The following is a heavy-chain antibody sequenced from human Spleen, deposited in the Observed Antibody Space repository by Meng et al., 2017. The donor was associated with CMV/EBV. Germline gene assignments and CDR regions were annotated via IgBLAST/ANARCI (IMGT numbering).Heavy chain of an antibody. Sequence: GESLKISCAASGFTFSSFAMSWVRQAPGKGLEWVSAISGSGGSTYYADSVKGRFTISRDNSKNTLYLQMNSLRAEDTAVYYCAKDLTYSGWYSGGYWGQGTLVTVSS. CDR2: ISGSGGST. CDR1: GFTFSSFA. CDR3: AKDLTYSGWYSGGY. V-gene: IGHV3-23*01. D-gene: IGHD6-19*01. J-gene: IGHJ4*02.